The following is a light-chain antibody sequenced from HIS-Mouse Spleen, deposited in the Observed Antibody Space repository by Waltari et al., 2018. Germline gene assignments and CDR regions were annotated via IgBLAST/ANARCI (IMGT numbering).Light chain of an antibody. CDR1: ELPKKY. V-gene: IGLV3-10*01. J-gene: IGLJ2*01. CDR3: YSTDSSGNHRV. Sequence: SYELTQPPSVTVSTGQTARITRGGDELPKKYSYSYQQKSGQAPVLVIYEDSNRPSGSPERFSGSSSGTMATLTISGAQVEDEADYYCYSTDSSGNHRVFGGGTKLTVL. CDR2: EDS.